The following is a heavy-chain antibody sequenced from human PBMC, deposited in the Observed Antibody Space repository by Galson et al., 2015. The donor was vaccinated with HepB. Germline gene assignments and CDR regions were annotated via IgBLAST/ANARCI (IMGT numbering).Heavy chain of an antibody. V-gene: IGHV4-4*07. CDR3: AAHSSYIGWSFYY. D-gene: IGHD6-19*01. J-gene: IGHJ4*02. CDR1: GGSMSAHF. CDR2: IDTSGTT. Sequence: SETLPLTCTVSGGSMSAHFWSWIRQSAGKGLEWIGRIDTSGTTTYNPSLDSRVTMSLDAPKKRFSLWLNSVTAADTAVYYCAAHSSYIGWSFYYWGQGTLVAVSS.